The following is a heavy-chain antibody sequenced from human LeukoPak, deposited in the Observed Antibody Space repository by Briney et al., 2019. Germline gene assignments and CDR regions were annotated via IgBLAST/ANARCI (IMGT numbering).Heavy chain of an antibody. CDR2: ITGTGSTT. V-gene: IGHV3-23*01. CDR3: ARQPNWNDLGWFDP. J-gene: IGHJ5*02. D-gene: IGHD1-1*01. CDR1: GFSFSTYA. Sequence: GGSLRLSCSASGFSFSTYAMSWVRQAPGKGLNGVSRITGTGSTTQYAESVKGRFTISRDNSRNTLYLQMNSLRVEDTAVYYCARQPNWNDLGWFDPWGQGTLVTVSS.